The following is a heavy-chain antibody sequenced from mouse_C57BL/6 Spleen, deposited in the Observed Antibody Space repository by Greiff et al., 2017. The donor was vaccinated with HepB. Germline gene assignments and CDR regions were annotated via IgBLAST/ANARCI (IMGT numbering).Heavy chain of an antibody. J-gene: IGHJ2*01. CDR1: GFNTKDYY. D-gene: IGHD1-1*01. CDR3: ASLTTVVATPFDY. CDR2: IDPEDGET. V-gene: IGHV14-2*01. Sequence: VQLQQSGAELVKPGASVKLSCTASGFNTKDYYMHWVKQRTEQGLEWIGRIDPEDGETKYAPKFQGKATITADTSSNTAYLQLSSLTSEDTAVYYCASLTTVVATPFDYWGQGTTLTVSS.